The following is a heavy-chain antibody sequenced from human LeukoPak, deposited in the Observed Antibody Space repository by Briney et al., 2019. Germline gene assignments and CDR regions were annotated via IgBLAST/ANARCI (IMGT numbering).Heavy chain of an antibody. V-gene: IGHV3-48*03. Sequence: GGSLRLSCAASGFTFSTYDMNWVRQAPGKGLEWVSYISSSGATIYYADSVKGRFTISRDNAKNSVYLQMNSLRAEDTAIYYCAGVGAYAAVNWWGQGTLVTVSS. CDR3: AGVGAYAAVNW. J-gene: IGHJ4*02. D-gene: IGHD1-20*01. CDR1: GFTFSTYD. CDR2: ISSSGATI.